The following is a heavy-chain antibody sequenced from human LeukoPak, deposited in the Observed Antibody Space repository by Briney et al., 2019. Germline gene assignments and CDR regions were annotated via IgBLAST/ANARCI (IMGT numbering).Heavy chain of an antibody. CDR3: VKDVSRYSGYDSTFDY. Sequence: GGSLRLSCSASGFTFSSYAMHWVRQAPGKGLEYVSAISSNGGSTYYADSVKGRFTISRDNSKNTLYLQMSSLRAEDTAVYYCVKDVSRYSGYDSTFDYWGQGALVTVSS. V-gene: IGHV3-64D*06. D-gene: IGHD5-12*01. CDR2: ISSNGGST. CDR1: GFTFSSYA. J-gene: IGHJ4*02.